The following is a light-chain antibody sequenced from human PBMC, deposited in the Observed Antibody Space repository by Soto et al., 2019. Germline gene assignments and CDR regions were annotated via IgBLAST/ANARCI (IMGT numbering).Light chain of an antibody. CDR3: QQYYSYSLYT. CDR2: DAS. Sequence: DIQMTQSPSTLSASVGDRVTITWRDSQNTHNFWAWYQQKPEKAPKLLIYDASGLESGVPSRFSGSGSGTEFTLTISSLQPDDFATYYCQQYYSYSLYTFGQGTKLEIK. J-gene: IGKJ2*01. CDR1: QNTHNF. V-gene: IGKV1-5*01.